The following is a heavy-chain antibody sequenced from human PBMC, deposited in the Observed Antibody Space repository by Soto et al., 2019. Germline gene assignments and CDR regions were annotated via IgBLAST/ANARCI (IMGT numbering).Heavy chain of an antibody. Sequence: QVQLVESGGGVVQPGRSLRLSCAASGFSFSAFAMHWVRQATGKGLEWVSVISYDGSDIEYSDSVKGRFTVSRDNSKNTLYLQMNRLRPEDTAVYHCAKSPYSSSSGLIDYWGQGTLVTVSS. D-gene: IGHD1-26*01. CDR2: ISYDGSDI. J-gene: IGHJ4*02. V-gene: IGHV3-30*18. CDR3: AKSPYSSSSGLIDY. CDR1: GFSFSAFA.